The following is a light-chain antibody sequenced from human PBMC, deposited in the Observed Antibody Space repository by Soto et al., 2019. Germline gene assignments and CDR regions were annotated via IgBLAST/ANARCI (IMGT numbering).Light chain of an antibody. CDR2: RNN. CDR1: SSNIGSNY. Sequence: QSVLTQPPSASGTPGQRVTISCSGSSSNIGSNYVYWYQQLPGTAPKLLIYRNNQWPSGVPDRFSGSKSGTSASLAISGLRSADEADYYWAAWDDSLSGVVFGGGTKLTVL. CDR3: AAWDDSLSGVV. J-gene: IGLJ2*01. V-gene: IGLV1-47*01.